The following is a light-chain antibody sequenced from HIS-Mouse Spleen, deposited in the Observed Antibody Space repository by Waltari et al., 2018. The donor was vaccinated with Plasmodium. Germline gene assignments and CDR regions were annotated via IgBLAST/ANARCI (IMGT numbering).Light chain of an antibody. CDR1: QSGSSSY. Sequence: EIVLTRSPGTLSLSPGERATLSCKASQSGSSSYLAWYQQKHGQAPSLRIYGAASRATGNPDRVSGSESGTDFTLTISRLEPGDLAVYYCQQYGSSPYTFGQGTKLEIK. J-gene: IGKJ2*01. CDR3: QQYGSSPYT. CDR2: GAA. V-gene: IGKV3-20*01.